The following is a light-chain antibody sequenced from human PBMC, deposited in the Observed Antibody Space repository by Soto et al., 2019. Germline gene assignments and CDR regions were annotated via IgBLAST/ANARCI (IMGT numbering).Light chain of an antibody. V-gene: IGKV1-27*01. CDR3: QKYNDAPFT. CDR1: QGISTY. J-gene: IGKJ3*01. CDR2: EAS. Sequence: DIQMTQSPSSLSASVGGRVTITCRASQGISTYLAWYQQKPGKVPKLLISEASTLQSGVPSRFSGSGSGTDFTLTISSLQPEDVASYYCQKYNDAPFTFGPGTRVDFK.